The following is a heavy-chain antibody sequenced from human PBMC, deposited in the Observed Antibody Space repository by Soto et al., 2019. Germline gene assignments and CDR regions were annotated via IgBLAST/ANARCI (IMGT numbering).Heavy chain of an antibody. J-gene: IGHJ4*02. Sequence: SETLSLTCTVSGGSISSYYWSWIRQPPGKGLEWIGYIYHSGSTNYTPSLKSRVTISVDTSKNHFSLKLSSVTAADTAVYYCAGHGPKTMYYFDYWGQGTLVTVSS. CDR3: AGHGPKTMYYFDY. V-gene: IGHV4-59*08. D-gene: IGHD3-10*02. CDR1: GGSISSYY. CDR2: IYHSGST.